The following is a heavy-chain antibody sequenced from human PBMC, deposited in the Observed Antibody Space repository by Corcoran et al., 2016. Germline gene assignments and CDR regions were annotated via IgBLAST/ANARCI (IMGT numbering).Heavy chain of an antibody. D-gene: IGHD1-26*01. CDR1: GGSISSGGYY. Sequence: QVQLQESGPGLVKPSQTLSLTCTVSGGSISSGGYYWSWIRQHPGKGLEGIGYIYYSGSTYYNPSLKSRVTISVDTSKNQFSLKLSSVTAADTAVYYCARDIRGGSYLYFDYWGQGTLVTVSS. J-gene: IGHJ4*02. CDR3: ARDIRGGSYLYFDY. V-gene: IGHV4-31*03. CDR2: IYYSGST.